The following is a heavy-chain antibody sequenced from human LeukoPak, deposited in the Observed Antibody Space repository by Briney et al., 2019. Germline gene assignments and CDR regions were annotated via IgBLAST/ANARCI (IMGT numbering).Heavy chain of an antibody. Sequence: PGGSLRLSCAASGFTFSSYGMHWVRQAPGKGLEWVAFIRYDGSNKYYADSVKGRFTISRDNSKNTLYLQMNSLRAEGTAVYYCAKGPGDYLHYWGQGTLVTVSS. J-gene: IGHJ4*02. CDR2: IRYDGSNK. CDR1: GFTFSSYG. V-gene: IGHV3-30*02. CDR3: AKGPGDYLHY. D-gene: IGHD4-17*01.